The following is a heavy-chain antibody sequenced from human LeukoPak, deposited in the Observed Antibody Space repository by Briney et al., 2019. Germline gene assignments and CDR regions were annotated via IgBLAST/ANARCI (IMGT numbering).Heavy chain of an antibody. D-gene: IGHD2-2*01. V-gene: IGHV3-15*01. CDR2: IKSKSDGGTA. Sequence: GGSLRLSCAASGFTFSNAWMSWVRQAPGKGLEWVGRIKSKSDGGTADYAAPVKGRFTISRDDSKNTLYLQMDSLKTEDTAVYYCTTFCSSNICQRYNLDVWGQGTTVTVSS. CDR3: TTFCSSNICQRYNLDV. J-gene: IGHJ6*02. CDR1: GFTFSNAW.